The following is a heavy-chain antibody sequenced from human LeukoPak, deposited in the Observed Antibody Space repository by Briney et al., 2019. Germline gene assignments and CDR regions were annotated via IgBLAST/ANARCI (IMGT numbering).Heavy chain of an antibody. CDR1: GFTFDEHA. Sequence: PGGSLRLSCATSGFTFDEHAMHWVRQVPGRGLEWVSLIPGDGANEYYADSVKGRFTISRDNSRSSLFLQLNSLRTEDTVSYFCAKRSGAPSNFDYWGQGVLVTVSS. V-gene: IGHV3-43*02. CDR2: IPGDGANE. J-gene: IGHJ4*02. CDR3: AKRSGAPSNFDY. D-gene: IGHD1-1*01.